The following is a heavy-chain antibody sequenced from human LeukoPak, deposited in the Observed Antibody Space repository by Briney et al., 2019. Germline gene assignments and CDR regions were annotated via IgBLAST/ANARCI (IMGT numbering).Heavy chain of an antibody. CDR3: ARDRGGYSGRSYFDY. Sequence: ASVKVSCKASGYTFTSYGISWGRQAPGQGREWMGWISAYNGNTNYAQKLQGRVTMTTDTSTTTAHMELRSLRSDDTAVYYCARDRGGYSGRSYFDYWGQGTLVTVSS. CDR2: ISAYNGNT. CDR1: GYTFTSYG. D-gene: IGHD1-26*01. V-gene: IGHV1-18*01. J-gene: IGHJ4*02.